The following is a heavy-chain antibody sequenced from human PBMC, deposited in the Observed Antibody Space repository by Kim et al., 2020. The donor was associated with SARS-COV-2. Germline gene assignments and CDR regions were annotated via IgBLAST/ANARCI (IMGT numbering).Heavy chain of an antibody. D-gene: IGHD3-3*01. J-gene: IGHJ6*02. CDR3: ARVPYDFWSGYYIGYYGMDV. CDR2: ISAYNGNT. CDR1: GYTFTSYG. V-gene: IGHV1-18*01. Sequence: ASVKVSCKASGYTFTSYGISWVRQAPGQGLEWMGWISAYNGNTNYAQKLQGRVTMTTDTSTSTAYMELRSLRSDDTAVYYCARVPYDFWSGYYIGYYGMDVWGQGPTVTVSS.